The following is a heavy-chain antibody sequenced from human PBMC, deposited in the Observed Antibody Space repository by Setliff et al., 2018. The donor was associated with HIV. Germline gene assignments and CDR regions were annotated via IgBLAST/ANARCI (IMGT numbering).Heavy chain of an antibody. CDR3: ARPQLGLGGGSHFDN. V-gene: IGHV4-4*07. CDR2: IYTSGST. CDR1: GGFISSYY. Sequence: SETLSLTCTVSGGFISSYYRNWIRQPAGKGLEWIGRIYTSGSTNYNPSLKSRVSISIDTTKTQFSLKMTSVTAADTAVYYCARPQLGLGGGSHFDNWGQGTLVTVSS. J-gene: IGHJ4*02. D-gene: IGHD1-1*01.